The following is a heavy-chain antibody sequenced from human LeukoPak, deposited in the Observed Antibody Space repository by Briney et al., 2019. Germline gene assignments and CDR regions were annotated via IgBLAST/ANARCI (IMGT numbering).Heavy chain of an antibody. CDR1: TFSFINYW. CDR3: AGQWWSDLDP. V-gene: IGHV3-7*01. Sequence: GGSLRLSCAASTFSFINYWMAWVRQAPGKGLEWVANIKQDGSDEYYVDSVKGRFIISRDNAKKTLFLQMNSLRAEDTAVYYCAGQWWSDLDPWGQGTLVTVSS. D-gene: IGHD2-15*01. CDR2: IKQDGSDE. J-gene: IGHJ5*02.